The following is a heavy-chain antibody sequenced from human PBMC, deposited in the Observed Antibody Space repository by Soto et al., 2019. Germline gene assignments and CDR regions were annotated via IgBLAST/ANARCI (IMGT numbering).Heavy chain of an antibody. D-gene: IGHD4-17*01. Sequence: SETLSLTCTVSGGSISSYYWSWIRQPPGKGLEWIGYIYYSGSTNYNPSLKSRVTISVDTSKNQFSLKLSSVTAADTAVYYCARHLGDLDAFDIWGQGTMDTVS. CDR2: IYYSGST. CDR1: GGSISSYY. CDR3: ARHLGDLDAFDI. V-gene: IGHV4-59*08. J-gene: IGHJ3*02.